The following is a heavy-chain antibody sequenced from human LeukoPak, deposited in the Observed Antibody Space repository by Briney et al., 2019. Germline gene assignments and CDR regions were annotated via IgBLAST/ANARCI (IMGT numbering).Heavy chain of an antibody. J-gene: IGHJ4*02. CDR2: IYYSGST. D-gene: IGHD5-18*01. V-gene: IGHV4-61*05. CDR3: ARLRWIQLWLIFDY. CDR1: GGSISSSIYY. Sequence: SETLSLTCTVSGGSISSSIYYWGWIRQPPGKGLEWIGYIYYSGSTNYNPSLKSRVTISVDTSKNQFSLKLSSVTAADTAVYYCARLRWIQLWLIFDYWGQGTLVTVSS.